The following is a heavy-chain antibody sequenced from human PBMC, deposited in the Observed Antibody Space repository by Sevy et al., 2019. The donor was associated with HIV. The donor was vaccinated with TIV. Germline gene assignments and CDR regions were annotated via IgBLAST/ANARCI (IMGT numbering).Heavy chain of an antibody. CDR2: FSFGCGKI. V-gene: IGHV3-23*01. CDR1: GFTFSSYA. Sequence: GGSLRLSCAASGFTFSSYAMSWVRQAPGKGLEWVSTFSFGCGKINYADPVKGRFTISRDNSKNTLYLQMHSLRAEDTAVYYCAREGCSKPHDYWGQGTLVTVSS. J-gene: IGHJ4*02. D-gene: IGHD3-10*02. CDR3: AREGCSKPHDY.